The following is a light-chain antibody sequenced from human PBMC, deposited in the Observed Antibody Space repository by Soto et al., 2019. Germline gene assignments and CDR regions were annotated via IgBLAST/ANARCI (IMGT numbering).Light chain of an antibody. Sequence: QSALTQPASVSGSPGQSISISGTGTNSDVGGYNYVSWYQQYPGEAPKLMIYDVINRPSGVSNRFSGSKSGNTASLTISGLQAEDEADYYCGSYRTNSPYVFGTGTKVTVL. V-gene: IGLV2-14*01. CDR2: DVI. CDR1: NSDVGGYNY. J-gene: IGLJ1*01. CDR3: GSYRTNSPYV.